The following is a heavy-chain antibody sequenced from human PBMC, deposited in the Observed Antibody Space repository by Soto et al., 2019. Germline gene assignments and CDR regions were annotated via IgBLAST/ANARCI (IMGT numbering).Heavy chain of an antibody. D-gene: IGHD3-22*01. CDR1: GFTFSSYS. Sequence: EVQLVESGGGLVKPGGSLRLSCAASGFTFSSYSMNWVRQAPGKGLEWVSSISSSSSYIYYADSVKGRFTISRDNAKNSLYLQMNSLRAEDTAVYYCARPPNYYDSRGYYVFWGQCTLVSVSS. CDR2: ISSSSSYI. J-gene: IGHJ1*01. CDR3: ARPPNYYDSRGYYVF. V-gene: IGHV3-21*01.